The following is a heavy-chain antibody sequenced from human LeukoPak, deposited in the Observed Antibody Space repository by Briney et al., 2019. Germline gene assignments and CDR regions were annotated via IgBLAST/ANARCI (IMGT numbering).Heavy chain of an antibody. V-gene: IGHV3-30*04. J-gene: IGHJ4*02. Sequence: GGSLRLSCTASGFIFSSYDMHWVRQAPGKALEWVAVISYDGNKRYYADSVKGQFTISRDNSRNTAYLQLHSLRAEDTAVYYCARDGSGWSFDYWGQGTLVTVSS. CDR2: ISYDGNKR. CDR1: GFIFSSYD. D-gene: IGHD6-19*01. CDR3: ARDGSGWSFDY.